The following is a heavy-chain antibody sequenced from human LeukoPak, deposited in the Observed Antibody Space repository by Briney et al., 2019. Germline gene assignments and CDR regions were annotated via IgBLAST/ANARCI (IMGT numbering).Heavy chain of an antibody. Sequence: GGSLRLSCAASGFTFSSYWMSWVRQAPGKGLEWVANIKQDGSEKYYVDSVKGRFTISRDNAKNSLYLEMNSLRAEDTAVYYCARSPAVPGFVSVDYWGQGTLVTVSS. CDR3: ARSPAVPGFVSVDY. V-gene: IGHV3-7*01. CDR1: GFTFSSYW. D-gene: IGHD6-19*01. J-gene: IGHJ4*02. CDR2: IKQDGSEK.